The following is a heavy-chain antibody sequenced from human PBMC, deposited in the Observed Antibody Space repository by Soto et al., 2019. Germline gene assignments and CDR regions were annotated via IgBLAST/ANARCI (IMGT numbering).Heavy chain of an antibody. CDR1: GGSFSGYY. Sequence: PSETLSLTCAVYGGSFSGYYWSWIRQPPGKGLEWIGEINHSGSTNYNPSLKSRVTISVDTSKNQFSLKLSSVTAADTAVYYCAITLVYYDILTGRGAAFDIWGQGTMVT. CDR3: AITLVYYDILTGRGAAFDI. J-gene: IGHJ3*02. V-gene: IGHV4-34*01. CDR2: INHSGST. D-gene: IGHD3-9*01.